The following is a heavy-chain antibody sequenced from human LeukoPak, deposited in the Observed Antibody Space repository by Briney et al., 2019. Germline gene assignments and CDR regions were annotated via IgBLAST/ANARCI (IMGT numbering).Heavy chain of an antibody. CDR1: GYTFTNYY. J-gene: IGHJ4*02. CDR3: ASGFEILTSYQSFSYFDY. Sequence: ASVKVSCKASGYTFTNYYLHWVRQAPGQGLEWMGWINPKSGGTNYAQKFQGRATMTRDTSISTAYMELSRLRPDDTAVYYCASGFEILTSYQSFSYFDYWGQGTLVTVSS. V-gene: IGHV1-2*02. D-gene: IGHD3-9*01. CDR2: INPKSGGT.